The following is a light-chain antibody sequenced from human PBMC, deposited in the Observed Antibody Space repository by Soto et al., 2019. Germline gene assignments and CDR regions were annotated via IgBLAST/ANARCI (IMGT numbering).Light chain of an antibody. CDR3: SSYTATDSWV. CDR2: NVS. V-gene: IGLV2-14*01. Sequence: QSVLTQPAAVSGSLGQSITISCTGTTSDIGGYDRVSWYQQHPGKAPKLMISNVSFRPSGVSYRFSGSKSGNTASLTISGLQAVDEGDYYCSSYTATDSWVFGGGTQLTVL. CDR1: TSDIGGYDR. J-gene: IGLJ3*02.